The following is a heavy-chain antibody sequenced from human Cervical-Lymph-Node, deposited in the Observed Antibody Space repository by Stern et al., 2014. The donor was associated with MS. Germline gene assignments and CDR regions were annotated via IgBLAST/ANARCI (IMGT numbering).Heavy chain of an antibody. CDR1: GASITSYY. Sequence: VQLVQSGPGLLGPSETLSLTCTVSGASITSYYWSWIRQPPGKGLEWIGYIYYSGTPNYNASLKGRVAISIDPSKTQFSLRLSSVTAADTAVYYCARATDLWGQGTLFTVSS. J-gene: IGHJ5*02. V-gene: IGHV4-59*01. CDR2: IYYSGTP. CDR3: ARATDL.